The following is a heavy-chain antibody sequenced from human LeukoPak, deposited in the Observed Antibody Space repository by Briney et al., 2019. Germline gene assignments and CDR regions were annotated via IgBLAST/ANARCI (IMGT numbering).Heavy chain of an antibody. CDR2: ISAYNGNT. D-gene: IGHD2-2*01. CDR1: GYTFTSYD. Sequence: ASVKVSCKASGYTFTSYDISWVRQAPGQGLEWMGWISAYNGNTNYAQKLQGRVTMTTDTSTSTAYMELRSLRSDDTAVYYCARIGIGYCSSTSCLSDAFDIWGQGTMVTLSS. J-gene: IGHJ3*02. CDR3: ARIGIGYCSSTSCLSDAFDI. V-gene: IGHV1-18*01.